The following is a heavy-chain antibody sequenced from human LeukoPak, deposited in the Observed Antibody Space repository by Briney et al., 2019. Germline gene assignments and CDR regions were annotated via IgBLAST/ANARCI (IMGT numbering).Heavy chain of an antibody. V-gene: IGHV1-2*02. CDR1: GYTFTGYY. D-gene: IGHD2-21*02. CDR2: INPNSGGT. Sequence: ASVKVSCTASGYTFTGYYMHWVRQAPGQGLEWMGWINPNSGGTNYAQKFQGRVTMTRDTSISTAYMELSRLRSDDTAVYYCTYCGGDCYSPVHFDYWGQGTLVTVSS. CDR3: TYCGGDCYSPVHFDY. J-gene: IGHJ4*02.